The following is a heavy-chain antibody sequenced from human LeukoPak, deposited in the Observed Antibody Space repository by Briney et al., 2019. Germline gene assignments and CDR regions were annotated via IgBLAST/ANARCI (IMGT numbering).Heavy chain of an antibody. J-gene: IGHJ4*02. D-gene: IGHD4-23*01. CDR1: GVTFSSYW. CDR3: ARPNDYGGFRPFDS. V-gene: IGHV3-74*01. CDR2: INSDGSST. Sequence: GGSLRLSCEAASGVTFSSYWMHWVRQAPGKGLVWVSRINSDGSSTNYADSVKGRFTISRDNAKNSLYLHMNSLRVEDTAVYYCARPNDYGGFRPFDSWGQGTLVTVSS.